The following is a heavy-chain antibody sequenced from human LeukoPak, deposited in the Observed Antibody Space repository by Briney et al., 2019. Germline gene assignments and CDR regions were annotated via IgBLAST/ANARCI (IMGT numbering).Heavy chain of an antibody. CDR3: ARVRRSIAAAGHWFDP. Sequence: SQTLSLTCTVSGDSISSAEHFWGWIRQHPGKGLEWIGYIYYSGSTYYNPSLKSRVTISVDTSKNQFSLKLSSVTAADTAVYYCARVRRSIAAAGHWFDPWGQGTLVTVSS. V-gene: IGHV4-31*03. CDR2: IYYSGST. D-gene: IGHD6-13*01. CDR1: GDSISSAEHF. J-gene: IGHJ5*02.